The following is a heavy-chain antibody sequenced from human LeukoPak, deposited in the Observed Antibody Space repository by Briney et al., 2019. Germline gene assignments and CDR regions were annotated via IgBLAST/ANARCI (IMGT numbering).Heavy chain of an antibody. Sequence: GGSLRLSCAASGFTFSGYWMHWVRQAPGKGLVWVSRITGDGSSTSYADSVKGRFTISRDNAKNTLYLQMISLRAEDTAVYYCARDRGWYFDLWGRGTLVTVSS. CDR3: ARDRGWYFDL. V-gene: IGHV3-74*01. CDR1: GFTFSGYW. J-gene: IGHJ2*01. CDR2: ITGDGSST.